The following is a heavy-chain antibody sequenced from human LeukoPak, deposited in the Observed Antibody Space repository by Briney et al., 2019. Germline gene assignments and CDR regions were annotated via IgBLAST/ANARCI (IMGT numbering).Heavy chain of an antibody. J-gene: IGHJ1*01. V-gene: IGHV3-7*01. CDR1: GFPFSNYA. CDR3: ATYSSLNRREFQY. D-gene: IGHD3-22*01. Sequence: PGRSLRLSCVASGFPFSNYAMSWVRQAPGKGLQWVANIKTDGSEKYYVDSVKGRFTISRDNAKNSLYLQMNSLRAEDTAVYYCATYSSLNRREFQYWGQGTLLTVSS. CDR2: IKTDGSEK.